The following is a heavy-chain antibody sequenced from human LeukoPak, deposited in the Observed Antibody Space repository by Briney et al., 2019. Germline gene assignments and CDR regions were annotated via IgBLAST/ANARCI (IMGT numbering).Heavy chain of an antibody. CDR2: ISYDGSNK. CDR1: GFTFSSYA. CDR3: AKDPFSGSGKIDY. V-gene: IGHV3-30*04. D-gene: IGHD3-10*01. J-gene: IGHJ4*02. Sequence: PGGSLRLSCAASGFTFSSYAMHWVRQAPGKGLEWVAVISYDGSNKYYADSVKGRFTISRDNSMNTLYLQMNSLRAEDAAVYYCAKDPFSGSGKIDYWGQGTLVTVSS.